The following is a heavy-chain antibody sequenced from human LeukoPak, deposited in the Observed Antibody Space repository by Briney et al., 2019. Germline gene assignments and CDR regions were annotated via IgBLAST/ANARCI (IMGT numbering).Heavy chain of an antibody. CDR2: IYYSGST. CDR3: ARLASGSYGPLTPFDY. D-gene: IGHD1-26*01. V-gene: IGHV4-59*08. CDR1: GGSISSYY. J-gene: IGHJ4*02. Sequence: SETLSLTCTVSGGSISSYYWSWIRQPPGKGLGWIGDIYYSGSTNYNPSLKSRVTISVDTTKNQFSLRLSSVTAADTAVYYSARLASGSYGPLTPFDYWGQGTLVTVSS.